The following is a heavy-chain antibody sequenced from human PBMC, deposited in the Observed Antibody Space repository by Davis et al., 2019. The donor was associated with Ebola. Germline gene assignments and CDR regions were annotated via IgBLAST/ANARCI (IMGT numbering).Heavy chain of an antibody. Sequence: LRLSCTVSGDSISSGDYFWSCVRQHPGRGLEWIGYIYYTGTSFYNPSLRSPVAFSVDSSKTQFSLRLTSVTAADTAVYFCARGTYDVDETIKRHLDLWGQGILVSVSS. J-gene: IGHJ4*01. V-gene: IGHV4-31*01. CDR1: GDSISSGDYF. D-gene: IGHD3-16*01. CDR3: ARGTYDVDETIKRHLDL. CDR2: IYYTGTS.